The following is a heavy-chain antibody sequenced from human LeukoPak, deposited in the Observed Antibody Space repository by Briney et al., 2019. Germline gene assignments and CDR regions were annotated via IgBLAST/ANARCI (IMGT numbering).Heavy chain of an antibody. CDR3: ASCYDFWSGYYNDY. V-gene: IGHV4-39*01. J-gene: IGHJ4*02. CDR1: GGSISSSSYY. CDR2: IYYSGST. Sequence: MASETLSLTCTVSGGSISSSSYYWGWIRQPPGKGLEWIGSIYYSGSTYYNPSLKSRVTISVDTSKNQFSLKLSSVTAADTAVYYCASCYDFWSGYYNDYWGQGTLVTVSS. D-gene: IGHD3-3*01.